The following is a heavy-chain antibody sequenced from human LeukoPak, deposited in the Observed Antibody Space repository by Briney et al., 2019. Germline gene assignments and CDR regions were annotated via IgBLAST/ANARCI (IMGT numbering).Heavy chain of an antibody. Sequence: PSETLSLTCTVSGGSISRYYWSWIRQPPGKGLEWIGYIYSSGSTNYNPSLKSRVTISVDTSKNQFSLNLSSVTAADTAMYYCARASGGDGSGSLWGQGTLVTVSS. CDR2: IYSSGST. V-gene: IGHV4-59*01. CDR1: GGSISRYY. J-gene: IGHJ4*02. CDR3: ARASGGDGSGSL. D-gene: IGHD3-10*01.